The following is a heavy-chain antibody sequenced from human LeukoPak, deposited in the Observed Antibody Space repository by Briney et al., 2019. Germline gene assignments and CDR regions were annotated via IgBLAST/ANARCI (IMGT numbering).Heavy chain of an antibody. D-gene: IGHD3-22*01. CDR3: AKRRYDSSGYFDY. J-gene: IGHJ4*02. CDR2: ITGSGAYT. V-gene: IGHV3-23*01. Sequence: GGSPRLFCAASGFTFSGYSMTWVRQAPGKGLEWVAAITGSGAYTDYADSVKGRFTISRGNSENTLYLQMHSLRAEDTAVYYCAKRRYDSSGYFDYWGQGTLVTVSS. CDR1: GFTFSGYS.